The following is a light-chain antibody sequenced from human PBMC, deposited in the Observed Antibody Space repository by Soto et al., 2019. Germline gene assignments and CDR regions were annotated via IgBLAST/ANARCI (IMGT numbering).Light chain of an antibody. CDR2: EVS. Sequence: QSVLTQPASVSGSPGQSITISCTVTSSDVGGYNYVSWYQQHPGKAPKLMIYEVSNRPSGVSNRFSGSKSGNTASLTISGLQAEDEADYYCSSYTSSSHYVFGTGTKVTVL. V-gene: IGLV2-14*01. CDR1: SSDVGGYNY. J-gene: IGLJ1*01. CDR3: SSYTSSSHYV.